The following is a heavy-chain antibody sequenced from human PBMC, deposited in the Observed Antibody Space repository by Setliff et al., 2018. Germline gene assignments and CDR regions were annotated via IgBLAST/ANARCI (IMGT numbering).Heavy chain of an antibody. CDR2: IHYSGTT. CDR1: GASINSGTYY. D-gene: IGHD1-26*01. CDR3: ARTGTYRYFDY. V-gene: IGHV4-39*01. J-gene: IGHJ4*02. Sequence: PSETLSLTCTVSGASINSGTYYWAWIRQPPGKGLEWIGGIHYSGTTYYNASLKSRVTMSVDTSKNQFSLNLSSVTAADTAVYYCARTGTYRYFDYWGQGALVTVSS.